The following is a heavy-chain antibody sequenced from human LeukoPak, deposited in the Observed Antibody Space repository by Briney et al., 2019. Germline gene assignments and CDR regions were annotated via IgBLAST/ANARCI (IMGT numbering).Heavy chain of an antibody. J-gene: IGHJ6*02. V-gene: IGHV1-69*04. CDR3: ASTPRGCCCGRCYSWNYYDGMDV. Sequence: SVKVSCKASGDTFTSYAISWVRQAPGHGLEWMGRIIPNNGVTNYAQKLQGRVTITADKSTSTAYMELSSLRSDDTAVYYCASTPRGCCCGRCYSWNYYDGMDVWGQGTMVTVSS. CDR2: IIPNNGVT. D-gene: IGHD2-15*01. CDR1: GDTFTSYA.